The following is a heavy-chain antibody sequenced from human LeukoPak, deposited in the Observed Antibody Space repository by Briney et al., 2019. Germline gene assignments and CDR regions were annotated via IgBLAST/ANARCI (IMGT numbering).Heavy chain of an antibody. CDR2: IKHDGSEK. CDR3: ATPLDYYDRSDSHQGGD. CDR1: GLTFSRHW. Sequence: GGSRRLSCAASGLTFSRHWMTWVRQAPGKGLEWVANIKHDGSEKNYVDSVKGRFTISRDNAKNSLYLQMNSLRAEDTAVYYCATPLDYYDRSDSHQGGDWGQGTLVTVSS. V-gene: IGHV3-7*03. D-gene: IGHD3-22*01. J-gene: IGHJ4*02.